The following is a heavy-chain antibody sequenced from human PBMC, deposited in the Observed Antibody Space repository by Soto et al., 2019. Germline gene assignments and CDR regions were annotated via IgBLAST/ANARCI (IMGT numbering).Heavy chain of an antibody. CDR1: GGIFSSYA. D-gene: IGHD3-3*01. CDR3: ASPGSWSGYYTRMNYYYYGMDV. V-gene: IGHV1-69*13. J-gene: IGHJ6*02. CDR2: IIPIFGTA. Sequence: SVKVSCKASGGIFSSYAISWVRQAPGQGLEWMGGIIPIFGTANYAQKFQGRVTITADESTSTAYMELSSLRSEDTAVYYCASPGSWSGYYTRMNYYYYGMDVWGQGTTVTVSS.